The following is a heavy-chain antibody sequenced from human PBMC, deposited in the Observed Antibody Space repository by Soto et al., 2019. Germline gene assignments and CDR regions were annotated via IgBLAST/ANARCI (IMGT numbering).Heavy chain of an antibody. J-gene: IGHJ3*02. D-gene: IGHD3-22*01. Sequence: ASVKVSCKASGYTFTGYYMHWVRQAPGQGLEGMGWINPNSGGTNYALKFQGWVTMTRDTSISTAYIELSRLRSDATAGYYCGIGGIGSSGYPDSFDIWGQGTRVTVAS. CDR3: GIGGIGSSGYPDSFDI. V-gene: IGHV1-2*04. CDR2: INPNSGGT. CDR1: GYTFTGYY.